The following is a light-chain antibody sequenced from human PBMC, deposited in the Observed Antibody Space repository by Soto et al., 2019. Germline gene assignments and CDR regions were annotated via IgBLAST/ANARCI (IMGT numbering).Light chain of an antibody. V-gene: IGKV3-11*01. CDR1: QSVSTY. J-gene: IGKJ2*01. Sequence: EIVLTQSPATLSLSPGERATLSCRASQSVSTYLAWYQQKPGQAPRLLIYDASNRATGTPARFSGSGSGKDFTLTISSLASEDFAVYYCQQRSNSPRTFGQGTKLEIK. CDR2: DAS. CDR3: QQRSNSPRT.